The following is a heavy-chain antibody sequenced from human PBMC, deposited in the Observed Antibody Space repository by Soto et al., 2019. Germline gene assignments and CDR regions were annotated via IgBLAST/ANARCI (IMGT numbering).Heavy chain of an antibody. CDR1: GGSISSSSYY. J-gene: IGHJ4*02. D-gene: IGHD3-22*01. CDR2: IYYSGST. CDR3: ARRAYYYDSSGYYYDY. V-gene: IGHV4-39*01. Sequence: SETLSLTCTVSGGSISSSSYYWGWIRQPPGKGLEWIGSIYYSGSTYYNPSLKSRFTISVDTSKNQFSLKLSSVTAADTAVYYCARRAYYYDSSGYYYDYWGQGTLVTVSS.